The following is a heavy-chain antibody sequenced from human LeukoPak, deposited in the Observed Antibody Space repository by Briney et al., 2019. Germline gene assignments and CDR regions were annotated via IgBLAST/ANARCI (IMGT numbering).Heavy chain of an antibody. J-gene: IGHJ6*02. CDR2: ISYDGSNK. D-gene: IGHD3-10*01. CDR3: ARDGAYYYGSGSYYTDYYYGMDV. V-gene: IGHV3-30*04. CDR1: GFTFSSYA. Sequence: GGSLRLSCAASGFTFSSYAMHWVRQAPGKGLEWVAVISYDGSNKYYADSVKGRFTISRDNSKNTLYLQMNSLRAEDTAVYYCARDGAYYYGSGSYYTDYYYGMDVWGQGTTVTVSS.